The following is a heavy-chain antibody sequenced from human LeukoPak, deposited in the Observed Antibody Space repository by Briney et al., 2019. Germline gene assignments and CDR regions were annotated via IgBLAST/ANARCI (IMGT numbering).Heavy chain of an antibody. CDR3: ARAPPYYYDSSGYYDY. CDR1: GGTFSSYA. D-gene: IGHD3-22*01. CDR2: IIPIFGTA. V-gene: IGHV1-69*13. J-gene: IGHJ4*02. Sequence: SVKVSCKASGGTFSSYAISWVRQAPGRGLEWMGGIIPIFGTANYAQKFQGRVTITADESTSTAYMELSSLRSEDTAVYYCARAPPYYYDSSGYYDYWGQGTLVTVSS.